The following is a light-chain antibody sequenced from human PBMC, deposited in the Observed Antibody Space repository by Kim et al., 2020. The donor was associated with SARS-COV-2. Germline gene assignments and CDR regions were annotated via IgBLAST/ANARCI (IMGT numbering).Light chain of an antibody. CDR2: DAS. CDR3: QQRSNWPPIT. V-gene: IGKV3-11*01. CDR1: QSVSSS. J-gene: IGKJ5*01. Sequence: EVVLTQSPATLSLSPGERATLSCRASQSVSSSLAWYQQKPGQAPRLLIYDASNRATGIPDRFSGSGSGTDFTLTISSLEPEDFAVYYCQQRSNWPPITFGQGTRLEIK.